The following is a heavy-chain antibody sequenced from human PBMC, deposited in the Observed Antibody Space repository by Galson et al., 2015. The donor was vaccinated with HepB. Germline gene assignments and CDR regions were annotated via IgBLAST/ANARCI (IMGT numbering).Heavy chain of an antibody. CDR2: IKSKTDGGTT. Sequence: SLRLSCAASGFTFSNAWMSWVRQAPGKGLEWVGRIKSKTDGGTTDYAAPVTGRFTISRDDSKNTLYLQMNSLKTEDTAVYYCNTRAVLISYDYYGMDVWGQGTTVTVSS. CDR3: NTRAVLISYDYYGMDV. D-gene: IGHD2-8*01. CDR1: GFTFSNAW. J-gene: IGHJ6*02. V-gene: IGHV3-15*01.